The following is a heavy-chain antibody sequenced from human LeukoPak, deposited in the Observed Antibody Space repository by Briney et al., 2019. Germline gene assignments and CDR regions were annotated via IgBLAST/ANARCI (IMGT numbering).Heavy chain of an antibody. CDR3: ARGVDL. J-gene: IGHJ2*01. CDR1: SGSLSGYY. Sequence: SDTLSLTCGVSSGSLSGYYWRWIRQPPGGGLEWLGEITHSGSPNYNPSLKSRVTISGDTSKKQFSLNLKSVTAADTGVYYCARGVDLWGRGTPVTVSS. V-gene: IGHV4-34*01. CDR2: ITHSGSP.